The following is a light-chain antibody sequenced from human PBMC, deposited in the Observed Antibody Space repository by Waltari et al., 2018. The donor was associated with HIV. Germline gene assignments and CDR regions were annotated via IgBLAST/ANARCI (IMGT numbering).Light chain of an antibody. CDR3: SSFTTSNSLL. CDR2: EVS. V-gene: IGLV2-14*01. CDR1: RSDIGAYDF. J-gene: IGLJ2*01. Sequence: QSALTQPASVSGSPGQSITVSCPGTRSDIGAYDFVSWYQQTPGTAPKLVIYEVSNRPSGISYRFSGSKSGNTASLTISGLQTEDEADYYCSSFTTSNSLLFGGGTKVTVL.